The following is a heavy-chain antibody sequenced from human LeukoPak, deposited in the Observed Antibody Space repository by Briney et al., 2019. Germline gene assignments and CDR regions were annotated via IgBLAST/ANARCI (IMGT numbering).Heavy chain of an antibody. CDR1: GFIFSDYY. V-gene: IGHV3-11*06. CDR2: ISSSSGST. D-gene: IGHD3-10*01. CDR3: ARYYGSGNYLYAFDI. Sequence: GGSLRLSCAASGFIFSDYYMSWIRQAPGKGLEWVSYISSSSGSTKYADSVKGRFTISRDNAKNPLYLQMNSLRGEDTAVYYCARYYGSGNYLYAFDIWGQGTMVTVSS. J-gene: IGHJ3*02.